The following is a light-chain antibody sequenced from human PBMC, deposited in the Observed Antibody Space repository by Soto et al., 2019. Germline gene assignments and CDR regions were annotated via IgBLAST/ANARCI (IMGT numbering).Light chain of an antibody. CDR1: QSINSW. V-gene: IGKV1-5*03. CDR3: QQYDTTFPK. Sequence: DIQMTQSPSTLFAARRDIVTITCRASQSINSWLSWFQQKPGKAPKLLIYKASGLEGGVPSRLSGSGSGTAFTLTISSLQPDDFATYYCQQYDTTFPKFGQRTKVKIK. J-gene: IGKJ1*01. CDR2: KAS.